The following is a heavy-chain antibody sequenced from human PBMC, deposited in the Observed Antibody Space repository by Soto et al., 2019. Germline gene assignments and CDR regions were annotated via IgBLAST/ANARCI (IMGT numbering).Heavy chain of an antibody. D-gene: IGHD5-12*01. V-gene: IGHV3-30*18. Sequence: GGSLRLSCAASGFTFSSYGMHWVRQAPGKGLEWVAVISYDGSNKYYADSVKGRFTISRDNSKNTLYLQMNSLRAEDTAVYYCAKTSKMATISVPTGYWGQGTLVTVSS. J-gene: IGHJ4*02. CDR2: ISYDGSNK. CDR3: AKTSKMATISVPTGY. CDR1: GFTFSSYG.